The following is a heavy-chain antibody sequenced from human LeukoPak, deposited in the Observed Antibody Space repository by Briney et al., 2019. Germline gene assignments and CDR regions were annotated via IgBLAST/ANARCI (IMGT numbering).Heavy chain of an antibody. V-gene: IGHV3-23*01. CDR1: GFTFSSYS. Sequence: GGSLSLSCPPSGFTFSSYSMSWVRQAAGKGLEWVSAISGSGGSTYYADSAKGRFTIYRDNSKNTLYLQMKSLRAEDTAVYYCAKDGIVAVWGPLGSFDIWGQGTMVTVSS. CDR3: AKDGIVAVWGPLGSFDI. D-gene: IGHD3-22*01. J-gene: IGHJ3*02. CDR2: ISGSGGST.